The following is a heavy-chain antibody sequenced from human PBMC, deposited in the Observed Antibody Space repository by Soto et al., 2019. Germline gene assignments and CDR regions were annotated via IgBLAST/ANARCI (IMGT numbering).Heavy chain of an antibody. CDR1: GGSFSGYY. Sequence: QVQLQQWGAGLLKPSETLSLTCAVYGGSFSGYYWSWIRQPPGKGLEWIGEINHSRDTNYNPSLKSRVTISVDTSKNQFSLKLSSVTAADTAVYYCARGTGDSSGYNFDYWGQGTLFTVSS. V-gene: IGHV4-34*01. D-gene: IGHD3-22*01. CDR2: INHSRDT. J-gene: IGHJ4*02. CDR3: ARGTGDSSGYNFDY.